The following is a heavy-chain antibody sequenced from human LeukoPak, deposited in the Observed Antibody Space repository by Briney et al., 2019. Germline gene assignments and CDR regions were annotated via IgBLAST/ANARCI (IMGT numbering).Heavy chain of an antibody. V-gene: IGHV1-18*01. CDR1: GYTFTSYG. J-gene: IGHJ2*01. CDR2: ISTHNGNT. D-gene: IGHD2-21*01. Sequence: ASVKVSCKASGYTFTSYGISWVRQAPGQGLEWMGWISTHNGNTNYAQKLQGRVTMTTDTSTSTAYMELRSLRSDDTAVYYCARGYGGDWDWYFDLWGRGTLVTVSS. CDR3: ARGYGGDWDWYFDL.